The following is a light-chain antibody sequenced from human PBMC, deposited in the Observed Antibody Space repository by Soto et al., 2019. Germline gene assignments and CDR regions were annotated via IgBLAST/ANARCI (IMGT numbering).Light chain of an antibody. CDR2: DAS. V-gene: IGKV1-5*01. Sequence: DIQMTQSPFTLSLSVGDRVTITCRASRDISDWLAWYQQKPGKAPELLIFDASSLKSGVPSRFSGSGSGTEFTLTISSLQPDDVATYYCLQYSSHSWTFGQGTKVEV. CDR1: RDISDW. CDR3: LQYSSHSWT. J-gene: IGKJ1*01.